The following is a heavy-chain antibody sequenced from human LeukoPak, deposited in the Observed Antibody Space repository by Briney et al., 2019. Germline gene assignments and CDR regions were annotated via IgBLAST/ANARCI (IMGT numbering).Heavy chain of an antibody. D-gene: IGHD3-10*01. Sequence: ASVKVSCKASGGTFSSYVISWVRQAPGQGLEWMGGIIPIFGTANYAQKFQGRVTITADKSTSTAYMELSSLRSEDTAVYYCASPDRGALNYYYYGMDVWGKGTTVTVSS. J-gene: IGHJ6*04. CDR1: GGTFSSYV. V-gene: IGHV1-69*06. CDR3: ASPDRGALNYYYYGMDV. CDR2: IIPIFGTA.